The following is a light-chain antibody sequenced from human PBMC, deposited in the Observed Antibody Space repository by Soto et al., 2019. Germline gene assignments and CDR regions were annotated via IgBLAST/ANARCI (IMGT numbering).Light chain of an antibody. CDR1: SSDVGSYNF. J-gene: IGLJ2*01. V-gene: IGLV2-23*02. CDR3: CSYSGSSTLVV. Sequence: QSALTQPASVSGSPGQSITISCTVTSSDVGSYNFVSWYQQYPGKAPRLMIFDVSNRPSGVSTRFSGTKSGNTASLTISGLQAEDEADYYCCSYSGSSTLVVFGGGTKLTVL. CDR2: DVS.